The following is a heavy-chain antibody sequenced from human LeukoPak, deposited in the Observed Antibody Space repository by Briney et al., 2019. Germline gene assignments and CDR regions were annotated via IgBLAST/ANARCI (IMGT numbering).Heavy chain of an antibody. Sequence: GGSLRLSCAASGFTFSNHAMSWVRQAPGKGLEWVSGINGSGVTTYYADSVNGRFTISRDNSKKTLYLHVNSLRVEDTAIYYCAKDPLYHYYMDVWGRGTSVTVSS. CDR1: GFTFSNHA. V-gene: IGHV3-23*01. J-gene: IGHJ6*03. CDR3: AKDPLYHYYMDV. CDR2: INGSGVTT. D-gene: IGHD3-16*02.